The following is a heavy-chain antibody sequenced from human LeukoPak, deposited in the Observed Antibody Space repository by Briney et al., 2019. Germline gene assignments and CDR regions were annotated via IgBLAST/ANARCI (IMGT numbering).Heavy chain of an antibody. CDR2: ISAYNGNT. CDR1: GYTSFTSYG. Sequence: ASVKVSCKASGYTSFTSYGISWVRLAPGQGLEWMGWISAYNGNTNYAQKLQGRVTMTTDTSTSTVYMELRSLRSDDTAVYYCARDIPSSSWYCDWGQGTLVTVSS. CDR3: ARDIPSSSWYCD. V-gene: IGHV1-18*01. D-gene: IGHD6-13*01. J-gene: IGHJ4*02.